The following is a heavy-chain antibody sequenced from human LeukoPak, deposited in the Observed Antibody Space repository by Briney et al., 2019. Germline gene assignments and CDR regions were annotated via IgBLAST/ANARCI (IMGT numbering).Heavy chain of an antibody. V-gene: IGHV3-48*01. CDR1: GFTFDTYN. CDR2: ISSSSGTI. CDR3: AKPLSAFYYFDY. Sequence: GGSLRLSCAASGFTFDTYNMNWVRQAPGKGLGGISYISSSSGTIYYADPVKGRFTVSRDNSKNTLYLQMNSLRAEDTAVYYCAKPLSAFYYFDYWGQGTLVTVSS. J-gene: IGHJ4*02.